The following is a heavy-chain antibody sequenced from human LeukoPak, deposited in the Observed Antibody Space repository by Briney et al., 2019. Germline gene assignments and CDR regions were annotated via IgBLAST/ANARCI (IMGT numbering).Heavy chain of an antibody. J-gene: IGHJ4*02. CDR1: GGSFSGYY. CDR2: INHSGST. D-gene: IGHD4-11*01. CDR3: ARRTTVTIPSGY. Sequence: SETQSLTCAVYGGSFSGYYWSWIRQPPGKGLEWSGEINHSGSTNYNPSLKSRVTISVDKSKNQFSLKLSSVTAADTAVYYCARRTTVTIPSGYWGQGTLVTVSS. V-gene: IGHV4-34*01.